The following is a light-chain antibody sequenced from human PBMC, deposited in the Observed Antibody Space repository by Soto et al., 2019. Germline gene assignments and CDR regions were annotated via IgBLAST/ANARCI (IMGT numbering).Light chain of an antibody. CDR2: DDD. Sequence: SYELAQPPSVSVAPGRTAAITCEGNNIGSKSVHWYHQTPGQAPVLVVYDDDDRTSGIPERISGSNSGNTATLTISRVEAGDEADYYCQVWDSSSDHYVFGTGTKVTV. J-gene: IGLJ1*01. CDR1: NIGSKS. V-gene: IGLV3-21*02. CDR3: QVWDSSSDHYV.